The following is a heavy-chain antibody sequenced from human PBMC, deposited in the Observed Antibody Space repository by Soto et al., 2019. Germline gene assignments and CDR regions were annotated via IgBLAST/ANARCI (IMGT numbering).Heavy chain of an antibody. CDR1: GFTFSSYS. V-gene: IGHV3-48*02. D-gene: IGHD2-8*01. CDR2: ISSSSSTI. Sequence: EVQLVESGGGLVQPGGSLRLSCAASGFTFSSYSMNWVRQAPGKGLEWVSYISSSSSTIYYADSVKGRFTISRDNAKNSLYLQMNSLRDEDTAVYYCARSGGAIVLMVYGFSCEDWYFDYWGQGTLVTVSS. J-gene: IGHJ4*02. CDR3: ARSGGAIVLMVYGFSCEDWYFDY.